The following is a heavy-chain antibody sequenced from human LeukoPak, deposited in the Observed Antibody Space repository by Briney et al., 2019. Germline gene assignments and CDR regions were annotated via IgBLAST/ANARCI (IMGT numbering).Heavy chain of an antibody. J-gene: IGHJ4*02. D-gene: IGHD3-22*01. CDR3: ASSRYYDSSMDY. V-gene: IGHV3-21*01. CDR2: ISSSSSNI. CDR1: GFTFSSYS. Sequence: PGGSLRLSCAASGFTFSSYSMNWVRQAPGKGPEWVSSISSSSSNIYYADSVKGRFTISRDNAKNSLCLQMNSLRDEDTAVYYCASSRYYDSSMDYWGQGTLVTVSS.